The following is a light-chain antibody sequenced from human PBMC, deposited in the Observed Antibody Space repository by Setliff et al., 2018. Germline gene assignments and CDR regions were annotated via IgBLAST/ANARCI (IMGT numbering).Light chain of an antibody. V-gene: IGLV2-14*01. CDR2: EVS. Sequence: QSALTQPASVSGSPGQSITISCTGTSSDVGYYNYVSWYQQHPGEAPQLTIYEVSNRPSGVSDRFTGSKSGNAASLTISGLQAGDEADYYCSSHSSTGTYVFGTGTKVTVL. J-gene: IGLJ1*01. CDR1: SSDVGYYNY. CDR3: SSHSSTGTYV.